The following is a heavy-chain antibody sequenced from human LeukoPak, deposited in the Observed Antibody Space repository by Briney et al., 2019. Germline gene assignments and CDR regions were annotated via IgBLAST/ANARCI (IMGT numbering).Heavy chain of an antibody. CDR3: ARGYAGYSSSWLDY. J-gene: IGHJ4*02. D-gene: IGHD6-13*01. CDR2: IYTSGST. Sequence: SETLSLTCTVSGGSISSYYWSWIRQPAGKGLEWIGRIYTSGSTNYNPSLKSRVTMSVDTSKNQCSLKLSSVTAADTAVYYCARGYAGYSSSWLDYWGQGTLVTVSS. CDR1: GGSISSYY. V-gene: IGHV4-4*07.